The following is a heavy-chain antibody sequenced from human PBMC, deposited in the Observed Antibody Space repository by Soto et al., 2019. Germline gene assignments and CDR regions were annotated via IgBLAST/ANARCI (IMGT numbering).Heavy chain of an antibody. J-gene: IGHJ5*02. CDR3: ARGWRSSWPPRHGVDP. D-gene: IGHD6-13*01. V-gene: IGHV4-30-2*01. Sequence: SETLSLTCAVSGGSISSGGYSWSWIRQPPGKGLEWIGYIYHSGSTYYNPSLKSRVTISVDRSKNQFSLKLSSVTAADTAVYYCARGWRSSWPPRHGVDPWGQGTLVTVSS. CDR1: GGSISSGGYS. CDR2: IYHSGST.